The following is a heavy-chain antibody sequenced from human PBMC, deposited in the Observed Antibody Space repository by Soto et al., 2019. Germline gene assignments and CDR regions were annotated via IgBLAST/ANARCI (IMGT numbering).Heavy chain of an antibody. Sequence: GGSLRLSCAASGFTFSSYSMNWVRQAPGKGLEWVSYISSSSSTIYYADSVKGRFTISRDNAKNSLYLQMNSLRDEDTAVYYCSSPEYSSSSYGMYVWGQGTTVPVSS. D-gene: IGHD6-6*01. CDR2: ISSSSSTI. CDR3: SSPEYSSSSYGMYV. V-gene: IGHV3-48*02. J-gene: IGHJ6*02. CDR1: GFTFSSYS.